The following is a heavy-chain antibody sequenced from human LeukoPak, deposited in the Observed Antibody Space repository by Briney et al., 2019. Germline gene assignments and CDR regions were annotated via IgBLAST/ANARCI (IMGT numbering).Heavy chain of an antibody. Sequence: SVKVSCKASGYTFTSYYMHWVRQAPGQGLEWMGGIIPLFNTPNYAQKFQGRVSITADKSTNTTYMELSSLTSEDTAVYYCTRAGIPGYCSGASCSNWFDPWGQGTLVTVSS. CDR3: TRAGIPGYCSGASCSNWFDP. J-gene: IGHJ5*02. D-gene: IGHD2-15*01. CDR2: IIPLFNTP. V-gene: IGHV1-69*06. CDR1: GYTFTSYY.